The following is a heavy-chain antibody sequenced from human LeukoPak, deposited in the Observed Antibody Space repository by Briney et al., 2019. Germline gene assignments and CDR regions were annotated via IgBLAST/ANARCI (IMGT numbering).Heavy chain of an antibody. Sequence: PGRSLRLSCAASGFTFDDYAMHWVRQAPGKGLKWVSGISWNSGTIGYADSVKGRFTISRDNAKNSLYLQMNSLRAEDTALYYCAKDHKVVSYYYGMDVWGQGTTVTVSS. D-gene: IGHD2-2*01. J-gene: IGHJ6*02. CDR1: GFTFDDYA. CDR3: AKDHKVVSYYYGMDV. CDR2: ISWNSGTI. V-gene: IGHV3-9*01.